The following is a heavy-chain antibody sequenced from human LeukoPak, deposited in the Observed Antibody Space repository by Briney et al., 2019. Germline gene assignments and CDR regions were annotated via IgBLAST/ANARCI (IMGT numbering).Heavy chain of an antibody. J-gene: IGHJ4*02. CDR2: INHSGST. D-gene: IGHD3-3*01. Sequence: PSETLSLTCAVYGGSFSGYYWSWIRQPPGKGLEWNGEINHSGSTNYNPSLKSRVTISVDTSKNQFSLKLSSVTAADTAVYYCARGRGGRYDFWSGHRYFDYWGQGTLVTVSS. CDR3: ARGRGGRYDFWSGHRYFDY. CDR1: GGSFSGYY. V-gene: IGHV4-34*01.